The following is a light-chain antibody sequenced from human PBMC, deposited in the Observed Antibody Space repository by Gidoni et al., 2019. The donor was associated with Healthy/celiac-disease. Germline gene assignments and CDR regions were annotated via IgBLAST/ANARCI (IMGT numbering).Light chain of an antibody. J-gene: IGKJ2*01. Sequence: DIVMTQSPLSLPVTPGEPASISCRSSQSLLHSNGYSYLAWYLQKPGQSPQLLIYLGSNRASGVPDRFSGSGSGTDFTLKISRVEAEDVGVYYCMQDLQTPYTFGQGTKLEIK. V-gene: IGKV2-28*01. CDR1: QSLLHSNGYSY. CDR2: LGS. CDR3: MQDLQTPYT.